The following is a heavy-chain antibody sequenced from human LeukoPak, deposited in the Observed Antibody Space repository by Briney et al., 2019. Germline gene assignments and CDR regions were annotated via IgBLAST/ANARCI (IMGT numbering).Heavy chain of an antibody. CDR1: GGSISSGSYY. D-gene: IGHD3-3*01. V-gene: IGHV4-61*02. CDR3: ARDEWYFDY. J-gene: IGHJ4*02. CDR2: IYTSGST. Sequence: PSETLSLTCTVSGGSISSGSYYWSWIRQPAGKGLEWIGRIYTSGSTNYNPSLKSRDTISVDTSKNQFSLKLSSVTAADTAVYYCARDEWYFDYWGQGTLVTVSS.